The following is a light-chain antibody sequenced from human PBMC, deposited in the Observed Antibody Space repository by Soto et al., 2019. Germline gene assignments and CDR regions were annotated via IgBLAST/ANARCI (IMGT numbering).Light chain of an antibody. Sequence: QSVMTTPASVSGSPGQSITISRTGTSRDVGGYNYVSWYQQHPGKAPKLMIYDVSIRPSGVSNRFSGSKSGNTASLTIFGLQAEDEADYYCSSYTSSSTQVFGTGTKVNV. CDR3: SSYTSSSTQV. V-gene: IGLV2-14*01. J-gene: IGLJ1*01. CDR2: DVS. CDR1: SRDVGGYNY.